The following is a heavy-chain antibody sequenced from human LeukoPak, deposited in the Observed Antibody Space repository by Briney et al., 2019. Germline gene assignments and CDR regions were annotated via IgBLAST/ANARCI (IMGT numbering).Heavy chain of an antibody. D-gene: IGHD3-16*02. CDR3: TKEHVWESYRPRTAFEV. J-gene: IGHJ3*01. CDR1: GYTSTSYD. Sequence: ASVKVSCKASGYTSTSYDINWVRQATGQGLEWMGWMNPNSGNTGYAQKFQGRVTITRNTSISTAYMELSSLRSEDTAVYYCTKEHVWESYRPRTAFEVWGQGTVVTVSS. V-gene: IGHV1-8*03. CDR2: MNPNSGNT.